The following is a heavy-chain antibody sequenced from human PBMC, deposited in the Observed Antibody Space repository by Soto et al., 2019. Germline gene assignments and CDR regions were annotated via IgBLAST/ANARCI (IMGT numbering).Heavy chain of an antibody. Sequence: KTSETLSLTCTVSGGSISSYYWSWIRQPPGKGLEWIGYIYYSGSTNYNPSLKSRVTISVDTSKNQFSLKLSSVTAADTAVYYCARDSYYGSGSYYVPFDYWGQGTLVTVSS. V-gene: IGHV4-59*01. CDR3: ARDSYYGSGSYYVPFDY. CDR1: GGSISSYY. D-gene: IGHD3-10*01. J-gene: IGHJ4*02. CDR2: IYYSGST.